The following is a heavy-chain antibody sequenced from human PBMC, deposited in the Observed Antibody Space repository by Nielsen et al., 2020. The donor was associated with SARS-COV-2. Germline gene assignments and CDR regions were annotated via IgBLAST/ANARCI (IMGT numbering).Heavy chain of an antibody. J-gene: IGHJ6*03. CDR1: GFTFSSYD. V-gene: IGHV3-13*04. Sequence: ESLKNSCAASGFTFSSYDMHWVLQATGKGLEWVSAIGTAGDTYYPGSVKGRFTISRENAKNSLYLQMNSLRAGDTAEYYCARGAFRFLAGMVDYMDVWGKGTTVTVSS. CDR3: ARGAFRFLAGMVDYMDV. D-gene: IGHD3-3*01. CDR2: IGTAGDT.